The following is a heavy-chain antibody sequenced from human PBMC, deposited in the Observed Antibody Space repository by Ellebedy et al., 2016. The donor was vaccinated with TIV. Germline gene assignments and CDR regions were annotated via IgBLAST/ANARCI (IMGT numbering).Heavy chain of an antibody. CDR1: GFTFSTYV. CDR2: IRTNGDGI. V-gene: IGHV3-23*01. D-gene: IGHD5-24*01. Sequence: GGSLRLSXVASGFTFSTYVMAWVRQAPGKGLEYVSSIRTNGDGIDYADSVKGRFTVSRDNSKSTLYVEMNNLRAEDTAVYYCARWRWLQSELDHWGQGTLVTVCS. CDR3: ARWRWLQSELDH. J-gene: IGHJ4*02.